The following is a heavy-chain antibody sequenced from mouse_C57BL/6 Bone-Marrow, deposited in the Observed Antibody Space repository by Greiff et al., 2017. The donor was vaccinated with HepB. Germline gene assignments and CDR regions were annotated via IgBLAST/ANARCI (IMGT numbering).Heavy chain of an antibody. V-gene: IGHV1-69*01. D-gene: IGHD2-4*01. CDR2: IDPSDSYT. J-gene: IGHJ3*01. CDR1: GYTFNSYW. Sequence: VKLVESGAELVMPGASVKLSCKASGYTFNSYWMHWVKQRPGQGLEWIGVIDPSDSYTNSNQKFKGKSTLTVDKSSSTAYMQLSSLTSEDSAVYYCARGRLRGFAYWGQGTLVTVSA. CDR3: ARGRLRGFAY.